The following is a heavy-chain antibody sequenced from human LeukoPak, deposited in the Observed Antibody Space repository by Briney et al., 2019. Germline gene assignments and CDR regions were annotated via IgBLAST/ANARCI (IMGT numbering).Heavy chain of an antibody. D-gene: IGHD3-10*01. CDR3: TLHGSGSYRFFDY. CDR1: GYSFTSYW. Sequence: PGESLKISCKGSGYSFTSYWIGWVRQMPGKGLEWMGIIYPGDSDTRYSPSFQGQVTISADKPISTAYLQWSSLKASDTAMYYCTLHGSGSYRFFDYWGQGTLVTVSS. CDR2: IYPGDSDT. V-gene: IGHV5-51*01. J-gene: IGHJ4*02.